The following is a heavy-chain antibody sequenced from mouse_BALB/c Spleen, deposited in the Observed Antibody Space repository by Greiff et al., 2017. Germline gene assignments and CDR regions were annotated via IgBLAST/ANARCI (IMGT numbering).Heavy chain of an antibody. V-gene: IGHV14-3*02. D-gene: IGHD2-4*01. CDR3: ARSLYDYDGYYFDY. J-gene: IGHJ2*01. Sequence: VQLQQSGAELVKPGASVKLSCTASGFNIKDTYMHWVKQRPEQGLEWIGRIDPANGNTKYDPKFQGQATITADTSSNTAYLQLSSLTSEDTAVYYCARSLYDYDGYYFDYWGQGTTLTVSS. CDR2: IDPANGNT. CDR1: GFNIKDTY.